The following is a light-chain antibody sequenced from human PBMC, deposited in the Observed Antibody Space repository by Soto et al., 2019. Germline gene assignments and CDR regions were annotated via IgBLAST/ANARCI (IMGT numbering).Light chain of an antibody. J-gene: IGKJ2*01. V-gene: IGKV1-39*01. CDR2: AAS. CDR1: QIISSY. CDR3: QQSYSNPHT. Sequence: DIQMTQSPFSLSASVGDRVTITCRASQIISSYLNWYQQKPGKAPKLLIYAASNLQSGVPSRFSGRASGTDFTLTISSLQPEDFATYYCQQSYSNPHTFGQGTKVDIK.